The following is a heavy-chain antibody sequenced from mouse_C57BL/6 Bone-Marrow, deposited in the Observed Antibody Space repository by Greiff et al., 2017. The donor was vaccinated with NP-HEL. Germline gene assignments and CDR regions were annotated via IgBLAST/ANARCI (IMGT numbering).Heavy chain of an antibody. J-gene: IGHJ4*01. CDR1: GFTFSDYG. CDR2: ISSGSSTI. V-gene: IGHV5-17*01. Sequence: EVKLQESGGGLVKPGGSLKLSCAASGFTFSDYGMHWVRQAPEKGLEWVAYISSGSSTIYYADTVKGRFTISRDNAKNTLFLQMTSLRSEDTAMYYCARRNYGSSLSAMDYWGQGTSVTVSS. CDR3: ARRNYGSSLSAMDY. D-gene: IGHD1-1*01.